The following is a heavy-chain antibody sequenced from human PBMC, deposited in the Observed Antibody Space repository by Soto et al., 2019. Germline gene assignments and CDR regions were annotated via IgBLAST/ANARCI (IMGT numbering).Heavy chain of an antibody. Sequence: EVQLLESGGGLVQPGGSLRLSCAASGFTFSSYAMSWVRQAPGKGLEWVSATIGSGGSTYYADSVKGRVTISSDNSKIKRYLQINSRIAEDTSIYYCAKIAYYDMVNGSRKYSWFAPWGQGTLVTVSS. CDR1: GFTFSSYA. D-gene: IGHD3-9*01. J-gene: IGHJ5*02. V-gene: IGHV3-23*01. CDR3: AKIAYYDMVNGSRKYSWFAP. CDR2: TIGSGGST.